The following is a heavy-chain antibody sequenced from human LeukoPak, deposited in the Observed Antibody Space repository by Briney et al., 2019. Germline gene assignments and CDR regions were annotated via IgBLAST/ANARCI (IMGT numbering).Heavy chain of an antibody. CDR3: ARQPYRSGAYYFDH. D-gene: IGHD2-15*01. J-gene: IGHJ4*02. V-gene: IGHV4-59*08. Sequence: PSETLSLTCTVSDDSISTYYWSWLRQPPGKGLEWVAYIFHTGDTNYNPSLKGRVTISMDTSKNQFSLKLTSVTAVDTAVYYCARQPYRSGAYYFDHWGQGTLITVSS. CDR1: DDSISTYY. CDR2: IFHTGDT.